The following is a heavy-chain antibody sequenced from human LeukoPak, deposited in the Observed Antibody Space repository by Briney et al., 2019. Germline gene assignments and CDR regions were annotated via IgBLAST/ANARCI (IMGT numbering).Heavy chain of an antibody. J-gene: IGHJ1*01. D-gene: IGHD3-22*01. Sequence: GGSLRLSCAASGFTFSNYAMSWVRQAQGKGLEWVSGISSSGGSTYYADSVKGRLTISRDTSQNTLYLQMNSLRAEDTAVYYCAKDGKFYDSSGYFLYFQYWGQGALVNVSS. CDR2: ISSSGGST. CDR1: GFTFSNYA. CDR3: AKDGKFYDSSGYFLYFQY. V-gene: IGHV3-23*01.